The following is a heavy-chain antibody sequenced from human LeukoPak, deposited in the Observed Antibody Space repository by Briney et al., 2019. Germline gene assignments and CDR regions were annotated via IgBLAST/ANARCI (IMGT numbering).Heavy chain of an antibody. Sequence: GGSLRLSCAASGFTFSSYGMSWVRQAPGKGLEWVSAISGSGGSTYYADSVKGRFTISRDNSKNTLYLQMNSLRAEDTAVYYCAKAVGMTTVTYFDYWGQGTLVTVSS. D-gene: IGHD4-17*01. CDR1: GFTFSSYG. CDR2: ISGSGGST. CDR3: AKAVGMTTVTYFDY. V-gene: IGHV3-23*01. J-gene: IGHJ4*02.